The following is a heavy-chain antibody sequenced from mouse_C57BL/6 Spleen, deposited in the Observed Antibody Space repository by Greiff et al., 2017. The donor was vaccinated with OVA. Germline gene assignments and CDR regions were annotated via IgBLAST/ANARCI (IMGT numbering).Heavy chain of an antibody. CDR2: ISGGGGNT. J-gene: IGHJ3*01. CDR1: GFTFSSYT. V-gene: IGHV5-9*01. D-gene: IGHD1-1*01. CDR3: ARLDYYGTLFAY. Sequence: EVKLVESGGGLVKPGGSLKLSCAASGFTFSSYTMSWVRQTPEQRLEWVATISGGGGNTYYPESVKGRFTISRDNAKNTLYLQMSSLSSEDSALYYCARLDYYGTLFAYWGQGTLVTVSA.